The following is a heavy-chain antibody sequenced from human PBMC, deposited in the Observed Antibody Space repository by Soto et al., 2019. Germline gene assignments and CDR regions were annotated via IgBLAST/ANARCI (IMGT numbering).Heavy chain of an antibody. Sequence: GGSLRLSCAASGFTFSSYGMHWVRQAPGKGLEWVAVISYDGSNKYYADSVKGRFTISRDNSKNTLYLQMNSLRAEDTAVYYCAKDLSVEWAPLAVCDYWGQGTLVTVSS. CDR1: GFTFSSYG. CDR3: AKDLSVEWAPLAVCDY. V-gene: IGHV3-30*18. D-gene: IGHD1-26*01. CDR2: ISYDGSNK. J-gene: IGHJ4*02.